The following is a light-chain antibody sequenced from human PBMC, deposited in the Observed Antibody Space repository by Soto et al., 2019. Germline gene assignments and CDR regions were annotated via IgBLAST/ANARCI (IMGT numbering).Light chain of an antibody. V-gene: IGLV2-14*01. CDR1: SSDVVGYNY. J-gene: IGLJ1*01. CDR2: DVT. Sequence: QSVLTQPASVSGSPGQPITISCTGTSSDVVGYNYVSWYQQQPGKAPKFMIYDVTNRPSGVSNRFSGSKSGNTASLTISGLQAEDEADYYCCSYTTSNTRQIVFGTGTKVTVL. CDR3: CSYTTSNTRQIV.